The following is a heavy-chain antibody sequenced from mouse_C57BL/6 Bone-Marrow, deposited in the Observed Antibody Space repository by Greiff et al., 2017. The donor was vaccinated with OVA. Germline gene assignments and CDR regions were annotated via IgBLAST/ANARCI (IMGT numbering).Heavy chain of an antibody. Sequence: EVQLVESGEGLVKPGGSLKLSCAASGFTFSSYAMSWVRQTPEKRLEWVAYISSGGDYIYYADTVKGRFTISRDNARNTLYLQMSSLKSEDTAMYYCTRDRTTVVARDGYFDVWGTGTTVTVSS. J-gene: IGHJ1*03. V-gene: IGHV5-9-1*02. D-gene: IGHD1-1*01. CDR1: GFTFSSYA. CDR2: ISSGGDYI. CDR3: TRDRTTVVARDGYFDV.